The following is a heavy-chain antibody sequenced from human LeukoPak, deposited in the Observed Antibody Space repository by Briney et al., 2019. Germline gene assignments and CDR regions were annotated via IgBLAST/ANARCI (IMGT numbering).Heavy chain of an antibody. V-gene: IGHV4-39*07. CDR3: ARVNDCSRASCFTSWFGL. CDR2: VYYGGSP. J-gene: IGHJ5*02. D-gene: IGHD2-2*02. CDR1: GGSITSDNFY. Sequence: SETLSLTCTVSGGSITSDNFYWGWIRQPPGKGLEWVGSVYYGGSPYYNPSLTSLVTMSVDTSENQFSLKLTSVTAADTAGYYCARVNDCSRASCFTSWFGLWGQGTLVTVSS.